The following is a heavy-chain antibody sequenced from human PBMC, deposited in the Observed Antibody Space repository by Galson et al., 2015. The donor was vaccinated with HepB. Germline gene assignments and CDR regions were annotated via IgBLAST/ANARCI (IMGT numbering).Heavy chain of an antibody. J-gene: IGHJ3*02. CDR2: IIPIFGTA. Sequence: SVKVSCKASGGTFSSYAISWVRQAPGQGLEWMGGIIPIFGTANYAQKFQGRVTITADESTSTAYMELSSLRSEDTAVYYCARYEDGGINLEDAFDIWGQGTMVTVSS. V-gene: IGHV1-69*13. D-gene: IGHD4-23*01. CDR1: GGTFSSYA. CDR3: ARYEDGGINLEDAFDI.